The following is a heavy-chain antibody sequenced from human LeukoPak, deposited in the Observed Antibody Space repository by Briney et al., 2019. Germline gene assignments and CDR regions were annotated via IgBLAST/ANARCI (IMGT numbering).Heavy chain of an antibody. D-gene: IGHD5-18*01. CDR2: ISWNSGSI. CDR1: GFTFDDYA. CDR3: AAPDAMDTAKNISDY. Sequence: GGSLRLSCAASGFTFDDYAMQWVRQAPGKGLEWVSGISWNSGSIGYADSVKGRFTISRDNAKNSLYLQMNSLRAEDTALYYCAAPDAMDTAKNISDYWGQGPLVTVSS. J-gene: IGHJ4*02. V-gene: IGHV3-9*01.